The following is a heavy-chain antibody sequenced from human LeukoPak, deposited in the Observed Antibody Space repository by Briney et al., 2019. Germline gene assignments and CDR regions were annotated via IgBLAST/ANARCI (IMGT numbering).Heavy chain of an antibody. J-gene: IGHJ4*02. V-gene: IGHV3-30*04. CDR1: GFTFSSYA. Sequence: GGSLRLSCAASGFTFSSYAMHWVRQAPGKGLEWVAVISHDGSNKYYADSVKGRFTIPRDNSKNTLYLQMNSLRAEDTAVYYCARDYGDYYFDYWGQGTLVTVSS. CDR2: ISHDGSNK. CDR3: ARDYGDYYFDY. D-gene: IGHD4-17*01.